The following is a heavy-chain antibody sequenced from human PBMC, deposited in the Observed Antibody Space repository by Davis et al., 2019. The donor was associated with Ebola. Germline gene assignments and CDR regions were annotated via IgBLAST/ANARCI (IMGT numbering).Heavy chain of an antibody. J-gene: IGHJ5*02. CDR2: TYYSSKWYS. CDR1: GDSVSRNSGA. V-gene: IGHV6-1*01. CDR3: TRGWLRGWFDP. D-gene: IGHD5-12*01. Sequence: HPQTLSLTCDIPGDSVSRNSGAWNWTRQSPSRGLEWLGRTYYSSKWYSDYAVSVKSRITISPDTSKNQFSLQLKSVTPEATAVYYCTRGWLRGWFDPWGQGTLVTVSS.